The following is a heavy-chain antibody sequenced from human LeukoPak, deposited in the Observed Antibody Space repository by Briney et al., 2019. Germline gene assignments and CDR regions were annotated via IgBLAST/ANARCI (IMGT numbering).Heavy chain of an antibody. CDR2: ISYDGSNK. D-gene: IGHD1-26*01. Sequence: GGSLRLSCAASGFTFNNHALTWARQTPGKGLEWVAVISYDGSNKYYADSVKGRFTISRDNSKNTLYLQMNSLRAEDTAVYYCAKDGVGATYYYGMDVWGQGTTVTVSS. CDR1: GFTFNNHA. J-gene: IGHJ6*02. CDR3: AKDGVGATYYYGMDV. V-gene: IGHV3-30*18.